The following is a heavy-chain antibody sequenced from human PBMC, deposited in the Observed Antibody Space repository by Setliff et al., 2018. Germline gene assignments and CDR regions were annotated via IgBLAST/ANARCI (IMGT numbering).Heavy chain of an antibody. V-gene: IGHV4-38-2*01. D-gene: IGHD6-13*01. CDR3: ARGGLAAAATH. J-gene: IGHJ4*02. CDR2: IYHSGQT. CDR1: GYSMSSGYY. Sequence: SETLSLTCAVSGYSMSSGYYWGWFRQPPGKGLEWIGSIYHSGQTFYNPSLKSRATLSVDTSKNQFSLRLTSGPAADTAVYYCARGGLAAAATHWGQGTLVTVSS.